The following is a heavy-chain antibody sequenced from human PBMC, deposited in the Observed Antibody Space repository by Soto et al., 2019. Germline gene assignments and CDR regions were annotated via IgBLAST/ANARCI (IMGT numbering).Heavy chain of an antibody. Sequence: GGSLRLSCAASRFTFSSYARHWVRQAPGKGLEWVALIAYDGSDKYYADSVKGRFTISRDNSKSTLYLQMNSLRAEDTAVYYCARDNMSALDYWGQGILVTVSS. J-gene: IGHJ4*02. CDR2: IAYDGSDK. V-gene: IGHV3-30-3*01. D-gene: IGHD3-10*02. CDR3: ARDNMSALDY. CDR1: RFTFSSYA.